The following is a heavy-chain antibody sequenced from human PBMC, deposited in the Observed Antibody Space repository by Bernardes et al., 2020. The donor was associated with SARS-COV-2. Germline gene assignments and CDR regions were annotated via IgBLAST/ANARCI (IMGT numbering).Heavy chain of an antibody. J-gene: IGHJ6*02. V-gene: IGHV1-2*06. D-gene: IGHD3-16*01. CDR1: RYTFNNYY. CDR2: IDPNSGGT. Sequence: ASVKVSCKASRYTFNNYYLHWVRQAPGQGLEWMGRIDPNSGGTNYAQKFQGRVTMTRDTSSSTAYMELGRLTSDDTAVYYWATLGGRYYYGMDVWGQGTTVTVSS. CDR3: ATLGGRYYYGMDV.